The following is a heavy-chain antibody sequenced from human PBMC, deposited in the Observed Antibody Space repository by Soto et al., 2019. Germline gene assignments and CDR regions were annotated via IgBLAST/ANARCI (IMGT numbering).Heavy chain of an antibody. J-gene: IGHJ5*02. CDR2: IIPIFGTA. CDR1: GGTFSSYA. D-gene: IGHD3-22*01. CDR3: ARDRGPSSGYYPYWFDP. Sequence: QVQLVQSGAEVKKPGSSVKVSCKASGGTFSSYAITWVRQAPGQGLEWMGGIIPIFGTANYAQKFQGGVTITADESTSTADMELSSLRSEDTAVYYCARDRGPSSGYYPYWFDPWGQGTLVTVSS. V-gene: IGHV1-69*12.